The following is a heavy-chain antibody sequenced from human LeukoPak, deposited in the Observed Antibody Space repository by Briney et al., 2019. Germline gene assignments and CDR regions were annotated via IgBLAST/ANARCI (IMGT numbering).Heavy chain of an antibody. J-gene: IGHJ4*02. CDR1: GFTFSSYA. CDR3: ARADYYDSSGYPSDTYYFDY. V-gene: IGHV3-30-3*01. D-gene: IGHD3-22*01. Sequence: PGGSLRLSCAASGFTFSSYAMHWVRQAPGKGLEWVAVISYDGSNKYYADSVKGRFTISRDNSKNTLYLQMNSLRAEDTAVYYCARADYYDSSGYPSDTYYFDYWGQGTLVTVSS. CDR2: ISYDGSNK.